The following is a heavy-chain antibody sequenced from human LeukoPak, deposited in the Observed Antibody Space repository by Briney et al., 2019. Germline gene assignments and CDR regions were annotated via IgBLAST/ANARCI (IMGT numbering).Heavy chain of an antibody. J-gene: IGHJ4*02. CDR2: ISSSTSYI. CDR3: ARMAAAGICDY. D-gene: IGHD6-13*01. Sequence: GGSLRLSCAASGFTFSSYSMNWVLQAPGKGLEWVSSISSSTSYIYYADSVKGRFTISRDNAKNSLYLQMNSLRAEDTAVYYCARMAAAGICDYWGQGTLVTVSS. V-gene: IGHV3-21*01. CDR1: GFTFSSYS.